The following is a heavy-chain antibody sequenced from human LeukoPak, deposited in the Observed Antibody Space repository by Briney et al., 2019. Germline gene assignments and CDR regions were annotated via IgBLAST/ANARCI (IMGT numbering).Heavy chain of an antibody. D-gene: IGHD2-21*02. CDR2: IIPIFGTA. CDR1: GGTFSSYA. J-gene: IGHJ4*02. CDR3: ARAGNCGGDCYSFDY. Sequence: SVKVSCRASGGTFSSYAISWVRQAPGQGLEWMGGIIPIFGTANYAQKFQGRVTITADESTSTAYMELSSLRSEDTAVYYCARAGNCGGDCYSFDYWGQGTLVTVSS. V-gene: IGHV1-69*13.